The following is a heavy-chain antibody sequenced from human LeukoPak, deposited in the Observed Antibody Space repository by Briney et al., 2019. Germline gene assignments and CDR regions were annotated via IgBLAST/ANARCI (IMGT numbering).Heavy chain of an antibody. CDR1: GFTFSSYS. CDR2: ISSSSSYI. Sequence: GGSPRLSCAASGFTFSSYSMNWVRQAPGKGLEWVSSISSSSSYIYYADSVKGRFTISRDNAKNSLYLQMNSLRAEDTAVYYCARDGPYGSGSYHDYWGQGTLVTVSS. D-gene: IGHD3-10*01. CDR3: ARDGPYGSGSYHDY. V-gene: IGHV3-21*01. J-gene: IGHJ4*02.